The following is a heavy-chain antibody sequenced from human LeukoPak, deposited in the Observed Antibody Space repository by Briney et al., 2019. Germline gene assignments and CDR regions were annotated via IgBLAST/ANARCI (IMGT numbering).Heavy chain of an antibody. CDR1: GGSFSTYY. CDR3: ARGGFYCGGDCYVDY. V-gene: IGHV4-34*01. CDR2: INRSGST. D-gene: IGHD2-21*02. J-gene: IGHJ4*02. Sequence: SETLSLTCAVYGGSFSTYYWSWIRQPPGKGLEWIGEINRSGSTNYNPSLKSRVTISVDTSKNQFSLKLSSVTAADTAVYYCARGGFYCGGDCYVDYWGQGTLVTVSS.